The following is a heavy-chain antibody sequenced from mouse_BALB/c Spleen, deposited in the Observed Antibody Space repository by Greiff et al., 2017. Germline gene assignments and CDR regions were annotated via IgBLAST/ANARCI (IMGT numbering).Heavy chain of an antibody. J-gene: IGHJ4*01. Sequence: VQLQQSGAELARPGASVKLSCKASGYTFTSYWMQWVKQRPGQGLEWIGAIYPGDGDTRYTQKFKGKATLTADKSSSTAYMQLSSLASEDSAVYYCAREGSYGNYAMDYWGQGTSVTVSS. V-gene: IGHV1-87*01. CDR2: IYPGDGDT. D-gene: IGHD2-1*01. CDR3: AREGSYGNYAMDY. CDR1: GYTFTSYW.